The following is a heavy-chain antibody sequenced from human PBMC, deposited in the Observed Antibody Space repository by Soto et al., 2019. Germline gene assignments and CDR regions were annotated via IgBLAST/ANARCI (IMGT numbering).Heavy chain of an antibody. CDR1: GYTFTSYY. CDR3: ALGGLDF. D-gene: IGHD2-15*01. V-gene: IGHV1-46*01. CDR2: INPNGGDT. J-gene: IGHJ3*01. Sequence: QVQLVQSGAEVKKTGASVKVSCKASGYTFTSYYMHWVRQAPGRGLEWMGIINPNGGDTSYEQKFQGRVTVTRDTSTSTVYMELSSLRSEDTAVYYCALGGLDFWGQGTMVTVSS.